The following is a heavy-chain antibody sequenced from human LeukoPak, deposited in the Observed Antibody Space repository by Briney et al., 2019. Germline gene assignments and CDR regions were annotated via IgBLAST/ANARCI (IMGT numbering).Heavy chain of an antibody. Sequence: ASVKVSCKASGYSFTNYYIHWVRQAPGQGLEWLGLINPAGAKTTYSQKLQGRVSVTRGMSTNSVRLELSSLKPEDTAVYYCARSRAYYFDYWGQGTLVTVFS. CDR2: INPAGAKT. CDR1: GYSFTNYY. V-gene: IGHV1-46*01. J-gene: IGHJ4*02. CDR3: ARSRAYYFDY.